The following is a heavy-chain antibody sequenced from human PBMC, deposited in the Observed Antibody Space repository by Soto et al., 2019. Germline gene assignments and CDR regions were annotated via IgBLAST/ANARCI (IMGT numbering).Heavy chain of an antibody. J-gene: IGHJ4*02. CDR1: GFTFSSYW. CDR3: ARDYYYDSSGYYPSPLDY. Sequence: GGSLRLSCAASGFTFSSYWMSWVRQAPGKGLEWVANIKQDGSEKYYVDSVKGRFTISRDNAKNSRYLQMNGLRAEETAVYYCARDYYYDSSGYYPSPLDYWGQGTLVTVSS. D-gene: IGHD3-22*01. CDR2: IKQDGSEK. V-gene: IGHV3-7*05.